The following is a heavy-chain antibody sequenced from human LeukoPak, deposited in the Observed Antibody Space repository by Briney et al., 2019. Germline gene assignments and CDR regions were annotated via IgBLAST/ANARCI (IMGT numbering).Heavy chain of an antibody. Sequence: ASVKVSCKASGYTFTSYDINWVRQAPGQGLEWMGWVSGYNGNTNYAQKFEGRVAMATDTSSSTAYMELRSLKSDDTAIYYCARGDWFDPWGQGTLVTVSS. CDR1: GYTFTSYD. V-gene: IGHV1-18*01. J-gene: IGHJ5*02. D-gene: IGHD2-21*01. CDR2: VSGYNGNT. CDR3: ARGDWFDP.